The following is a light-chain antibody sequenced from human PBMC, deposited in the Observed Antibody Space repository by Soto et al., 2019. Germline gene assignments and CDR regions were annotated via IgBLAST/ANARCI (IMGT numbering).Light chain of an antibody. J-gene: IGKJ3*01. CDR2: DAS. CDR3: QQRSNWPPT. CDR1: QSVSSY. V-gene: IGKV3-11*01. Sequence: EIVLTQSPATLSLSPGERATLSCRASQSVSSYLAWYQQKPGQAPRLLIYDASNRATGIPARFSGSGSGTDFTLTISRLAPDDFAVYYCQQRSNWPPTFGPGTKVDI.